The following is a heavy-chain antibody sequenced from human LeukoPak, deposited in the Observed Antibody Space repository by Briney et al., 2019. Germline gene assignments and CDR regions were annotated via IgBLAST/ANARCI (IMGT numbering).Heavy chain of an antibody. CDR1: GFTFSSYG. D-gene: IGHD2-2*01. V-gene: IGHV3-30*02. CDR2: IRYDGSNK. J-gene: IGHJ4*02. Sequence: PGGSLRLSCAASGFTFSSYGMHWVRQAPGKGLEWVAFIRYDGSNKHYADSVKGRFTISRDNSKNTLYLQMNSLRAEDTAVYYCAKVPYCSSTSCYGFDYWGQGTLVTVSS. CDR3: AKVPYCSSTSCYGFDY.